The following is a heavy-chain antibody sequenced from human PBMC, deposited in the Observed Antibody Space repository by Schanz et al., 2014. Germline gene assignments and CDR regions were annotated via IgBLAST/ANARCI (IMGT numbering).Heavy chain of an antibody. J-gene: IGHJ6*02. D-gene: IGHD2-15*01. CDR1: GDSMSSGGYY. Sequence: QVQLQESGPGLVKPSQTLSLTCNVSGDSMSSGGYYWNWIRQHPGKGLEWIGYIYDSGNTYYNPSRKSRVTMSIDTSENQFSLNLRSVTGADTAVYYCPRLVGPSFYYGMDVWGQGTTVTVSS. V-gene: IGHV4-31*03. CDR3: PRLVGPSFYYGMDV. CDR2: IYDSGNT.